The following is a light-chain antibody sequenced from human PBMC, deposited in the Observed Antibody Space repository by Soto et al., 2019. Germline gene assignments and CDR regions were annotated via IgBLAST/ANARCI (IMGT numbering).Light chain of an antibody. V-gene: IGLV2-14*01. J-gene: IGLJ1*01. CDR3: SSYTDSSNYV. CDR2: EVT. CDR1: TSDIGAYDY. Sequence: QSALAQPASVSGSPGQSITIPCTGTTSDIGAYDYVSWYQQHPGKVPKLIIFEVTKRPSGFSSRFSGSKSGNTASLTISGLQAEDEADYYCSSYTDSSNYVFGTGTKVTVL.